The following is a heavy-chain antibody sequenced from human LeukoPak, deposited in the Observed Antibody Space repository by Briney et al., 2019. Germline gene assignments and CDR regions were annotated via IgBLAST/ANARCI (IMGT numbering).Heavy chain of an antibody. CDR1: GFSISSGYY. CDR3: AREAERRVVN. CDR2: IHPSGTI. V-gene: IGHV4-38-2*02. Sequence: SETLSLTCVVSGFSISSGYYWGWIRPPPGKGLEWIGNIHPSGTIFHNSSLNSRVTISIDTSKNQFSLKLSSVTAADTAVYYCAREAERRVVNWGQGTLVTVSS. J-gene: IGHJ4*02. D-gene: IGHD1-1*01.